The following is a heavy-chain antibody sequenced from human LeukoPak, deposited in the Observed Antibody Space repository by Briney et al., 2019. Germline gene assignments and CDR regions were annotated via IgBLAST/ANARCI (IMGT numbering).Heavy chain of an antibody. V-gene: IGHV4-34*01. D-gene: IGHD3-10*01. CDR2: INHSGST. Sequence: SETLSLTCAVYGGSFSGYYWSWIRQPPGKGLEWIGEINHSGSTNYNPSLKSRVTISVDTSKNQFSLKLSSVTAADTAVYYCARRSMDGRYYYGSGSPVGNYYYYYMDVWGKGTTVTISS. J-gene: IGHJ6*03. CDR1: GGSFSGYY. CDR3: ARRSMDGRYYYGSGSPVGNYYYYYMDV.